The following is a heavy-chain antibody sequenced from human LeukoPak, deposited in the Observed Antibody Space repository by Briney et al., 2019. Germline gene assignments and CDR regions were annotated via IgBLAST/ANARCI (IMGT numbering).Heavy chain of an antibody. D-gene: IGHD4-17*01. Sequence: PGGSLRLSCAASGFTFSSYWMSWVRQAPGKGLEWVANIKQDGSEKYYVASVKGRFTISRDNAKNSLYLQMNSLRAEDTAVYYCATGRGDYFRGEYYFDYWGQGTLVTVSS. V-gene: IGHV3-7*03. J-gene: IGHJ4*02. CDR2: IKQDGSEK. CDR1: GFTFSSYW. CDR3: ATGRGDYFRGEYYFDY.